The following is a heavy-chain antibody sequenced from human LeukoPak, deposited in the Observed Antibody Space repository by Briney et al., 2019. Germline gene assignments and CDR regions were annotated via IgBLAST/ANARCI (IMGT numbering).Heavy chain of an antibody. CDR1: GFTFSSYA. Sequence: PGGSLRLSCAASGFTFSSYATHWVRQAPGKGLEWVAAISYDGSNKYYAVSVQGRFTISRDNSKNTLYLQMNSLRTEDTAVYYCASNAFDIWGQGTMVTVSS. V-gene: IGHV3-30-3*01. J-gene: IGHJ3*02. CDR2: ISYDGSNK. CDR3: ASNAFDI.